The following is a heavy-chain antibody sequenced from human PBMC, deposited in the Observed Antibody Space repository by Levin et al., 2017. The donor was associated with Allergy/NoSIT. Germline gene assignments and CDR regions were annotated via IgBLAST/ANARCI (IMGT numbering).Heavy chain of an antibody. Sequence: PGGSLRLSCAASGFTFSSYSMNWVRQAPGKGLEWVSYISSSSSTIYYADSVKGRFTISRDNANNSLYLQMNSLRDGDTAVYYCARVIRPQLATSFDYWGQGSLVTVSS. CDR3: ARVIRPQLATSFDY. D-gene: IGHD6-13*01. V-gene: IGHV3-48*02. CDR2: ISSSSSTI. J-gene: IGHJ4*02. CDR1: GFTFSSYS.